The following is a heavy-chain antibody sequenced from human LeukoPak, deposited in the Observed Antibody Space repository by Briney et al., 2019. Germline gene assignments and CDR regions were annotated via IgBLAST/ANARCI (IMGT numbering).Heavy chain of an antibody. CDR3: AREAGDSSGWHQFYDY. CDR1: GFTFSSYS. D-gene: IGHD6-19*01. Sequence: GGSLRLSCAASGFTFSSYSMNWVRQAPGKGLEWVSSISSSSSYIYYADSVKGRFTISRDNAKNSLYLQMNSLRAEDTAVYYCAREAGDSSGWHQFYDYWGQGTLVTVSS. CDR2: ISSSSSYI. J-gene: IGHJ4*02. V-gene: IGHV3-21*01.